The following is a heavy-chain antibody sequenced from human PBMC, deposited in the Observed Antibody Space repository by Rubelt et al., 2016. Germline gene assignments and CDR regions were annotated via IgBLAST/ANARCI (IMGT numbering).Heavy chain of an antibody. V-gene: IGHV3-NL1*01. CDR3: ANYRQSGIGRDI. CDR1: GFTFTNHG. CDR2: ISPDSREI. D-gene: IGHD3-16*02. J-gene: IGHJ3*02. Sequence: QVQLVESGGGVVQRGGSLRLSCAASGFTFTNHGMHWVRQAPGKGLEWVSMISPDSREIHYKDAVKGRFTISRDNSKNMLFLQMNSLEVEDTALYYCANYRQSGIGRDIWGQGTMVTVSS.